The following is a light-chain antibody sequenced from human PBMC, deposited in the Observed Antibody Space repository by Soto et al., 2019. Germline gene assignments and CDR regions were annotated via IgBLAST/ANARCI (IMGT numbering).Light chain of an antibody. Sequence: DIQLTQSPSFLSASVGDRVTITCRASQGIRDFLAWYQQKPGKAPKLLIYAASTLKTGVPTRFSGIASGTEFTLIISNLQPADFATYYCQQFNVYPLTFGGGTKVEIK. V-gene: IGKV1-9*01. CDR3: QQFNVYPLT. J-gene: IGKJ4*01. CDR2: AAS. CDR1: QGIRDF.